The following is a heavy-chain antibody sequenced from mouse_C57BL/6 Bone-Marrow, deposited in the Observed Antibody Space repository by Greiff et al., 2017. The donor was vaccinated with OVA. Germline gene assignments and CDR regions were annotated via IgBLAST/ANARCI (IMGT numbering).Heavy chain of an antibody. CDR2: IDPENGDT. D-gene: IGHD2-5*01. J-gene: IGHJ3*01. V-gene: IGHV14-4*01. CDR3: TTDYSNPRFAY. Sequence: EVKLMESGAELVRPGASVKLSCTASGFNIKDDYMHWVKQRPEQGLEWIGWIDPENGDTEYASKFQGKATITADTSSNTAYLQLSSLTSEDTAVYYCTTDYSNPRFAYWGQGTLVTVSA. CDR1: GFNIKDDY.